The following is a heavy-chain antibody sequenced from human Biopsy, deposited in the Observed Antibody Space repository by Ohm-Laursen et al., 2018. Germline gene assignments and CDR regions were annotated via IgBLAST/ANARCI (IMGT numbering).Heavy chain of an antibody. J-gene: IGHJ4*02. CDR3: ARGPHSGSHSCFDY. CDR1: GGTLINYA. Sequence: SVKVSCNASGGTLINYAISWVRQAPGQGLEWMGGIIPMFGTANYAQMFQGRVTISADESTSTSYMELSSLTTEDTAIYYCARGPHSGSHSCFDYWGRGTLVTVSS. V-gene: IGHV1-69*13. CDR2: IIPMFGTA. D-gene: IGHD1-26*01.